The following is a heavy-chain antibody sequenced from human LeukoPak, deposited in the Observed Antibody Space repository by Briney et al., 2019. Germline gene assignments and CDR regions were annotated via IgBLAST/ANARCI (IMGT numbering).Heavy chain of an antibody. V-gene: IGHV1-24*01. J-gene: IGHJ5*02. D-gene: IGHD2-2*01. CDR3: ATRGCSSTSCGNSNWFDP. CDR2: FNPEDGET. Sequence: ASVKVSCKVSGYTLTELSMHWVRQAPGKGLEWMGGFNPEDGETIYAQKFQGRVTMTEDTSTGTAYMELSSLRSEDTAVYYCATRGCSSTSCGNSNWFDPWGQGTLVTVSS. CDR1: GYTLTELS.